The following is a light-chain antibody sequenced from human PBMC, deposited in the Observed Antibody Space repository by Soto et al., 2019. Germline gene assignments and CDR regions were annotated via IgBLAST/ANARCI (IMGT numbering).Light chain of an antibody. V-gene: IGLV2-23*01. Sequence: QSALTQPASVSGSPGQSITISCTGTSSDVGSYNLVSWYQQHPGKAPKLMIYEGSKRPSGVSNRFSGSKSGNTASLTIPGLQAEDEADYYCCSYAGSSFVVFGGGTKLTVL. CDR2: EGS. CDR3: CSYAGSSFVV. CDR1: SSDVGSYNL. J-gene: IGLJ2*01.